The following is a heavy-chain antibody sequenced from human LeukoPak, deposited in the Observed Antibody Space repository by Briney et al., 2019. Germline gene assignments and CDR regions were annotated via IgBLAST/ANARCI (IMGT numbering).Heavy chain of an antibody. Sequence: SETLSLTCTVSGGSISSYYWSWIRKPPGKGQEWIGNIYYSGSTNYNPSLKSRVTISVDTSKNQSSLKLSSVTASDTAVYYCARDRRDRGELLADDAFDIWGQGTMVTVSS. CDR2: IYYSGST. V-gene: IGHV4-59*01. CDR1: GGSISSYY. D-gene: IGHD1-26*01. J-gene: IGHJ3*02. CDR3: ARDRRDRGELLADDAFDI.